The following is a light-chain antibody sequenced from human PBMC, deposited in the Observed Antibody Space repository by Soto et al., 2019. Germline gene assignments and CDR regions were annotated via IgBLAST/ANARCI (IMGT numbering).Light chain of an antibody. CDR1: QSVSSN. CDR2: GAS. J-gene: IGKJ1*01. V-gene: IGKV3-15*01. Sequence: EIVMTQSPATLSVPPGERATLSCRASQSVSSNLAWYQQKPGQAPRLLIYGASTRATGIPARFSGGGSGTEFTLTISSLQSEDFAVYYCQQYNNWPPWTFGQGTKVEIK. CDR3: QQYNNWPPWT.